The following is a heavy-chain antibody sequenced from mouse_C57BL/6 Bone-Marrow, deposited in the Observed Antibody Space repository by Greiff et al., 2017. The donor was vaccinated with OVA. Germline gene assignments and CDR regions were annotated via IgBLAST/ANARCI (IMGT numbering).Heavy chain of an antibody. CDR2: ISNGGGST. CDR3: ARRRYYAIDY. Sequence: EVQGVESGGGLVQPGGSLKLSCAASGFTFSDYYMYWVRQTPEKRLEWVAYISNGGGSTYYPDTVKGRFTISRDNAKNTLYLQMSRLKSEDTAMYYCARRRYYAIDYWGRETSVTVSS. V-gene: IGHV5-12*01. CDR1: GFTFSDYY. J-gene: IGHJ4*01.